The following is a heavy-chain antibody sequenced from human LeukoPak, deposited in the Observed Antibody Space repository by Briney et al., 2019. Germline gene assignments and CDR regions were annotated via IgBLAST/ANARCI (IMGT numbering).Heavy chain of an antibody. CDR2: MNPNSGNT. Sequence: ASVKVSCKASGYTFTSYDINWVRQATGQGLKWMGWMNPNSGNTGYAQKFQGRVTITRNTSISTAYMELSSLRSEDTAVYYCARVSLSGWYVYWGQGTLVTVSS. CDR1: GYTFTSYD. D-gene: IGHD6-19*01. CDR3: ARVSLSGWYVY. V-gene: IGHV1-8*03. J-gene: IGHJ4*02.